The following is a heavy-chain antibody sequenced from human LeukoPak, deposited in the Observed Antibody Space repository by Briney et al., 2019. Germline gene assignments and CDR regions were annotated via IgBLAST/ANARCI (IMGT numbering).Heavy chain of an antibody. J-gene: IGHJ4*02. CDR1: GFTFSNYG. V-gene: IGHV3-30*18. CDR3: AKDNVTAAGRYFDY. CDR2: ISYDGSNK. Sequence: GRSLRLSCAASGFTFSNYGMHWVRQAPGKGLEWVALISYDGSNKYFAESVKGRFTISRDNSKNTLYLQMHSLRAEDTAVYYCAKDNVTAAGRYFDYWGQGTLVTVSS. D-gene: IGHD6-13*01.